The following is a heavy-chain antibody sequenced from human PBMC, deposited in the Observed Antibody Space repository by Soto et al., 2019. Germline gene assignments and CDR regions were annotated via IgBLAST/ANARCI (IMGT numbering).Heavy chain of an antibody. Sequence: ASVKGSCKASGYSFTGYYIHWVRQARGHGLEWMGWINPHSDGTNYAQKFQGRVTMTRDTSASTACMELSSLRSEDTAVYYCAGAVAVAADFDYWGHGTLVTVSS. J-gene: IGHJ4*01. CDR3: AGAVAVAADFDY. CDR1: GYSFTGYY. CDR2: INPHSDGT. D-gene: IGHD6-19*01. V-gene: IGHV1-2*02.